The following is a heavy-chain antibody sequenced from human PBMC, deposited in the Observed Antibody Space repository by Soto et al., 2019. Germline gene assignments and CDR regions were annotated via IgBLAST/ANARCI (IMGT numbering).Heavy chain of an antibody. CDR3: AKDLGYSGYDSVDY. D-gene: IGHD5-12*01. J-gene: IGHJ4*02. V-gene: IGHV3-23*01. CDR2: ISGSGGST. Sequence: PGGSLRLSCAASGFTFSSYAMSWVRQAPGKGLEWVSAISGSGGSTYYADSVKGRFTISRDNSKNTLYLQMNSLRAEDTAVYYCAKDLGYSGYDSVDYWGQGTLVTVSA. CDR1: GFTFSSYA.